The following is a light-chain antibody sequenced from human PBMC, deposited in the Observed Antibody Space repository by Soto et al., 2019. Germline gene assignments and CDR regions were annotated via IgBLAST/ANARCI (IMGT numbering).Light chain of an antibody. CDR2: DAS. CDR1: QSVSNF. CDR3: QQRSNWPWT. V-gene: IGKV3-11*01. J-gene: IGKJ1*01. Sequence: EIVLTQSPATLSLSPGERATLSCRARQSVSNFLDWYQQKPGQAPRLLISDASNSATGISGRFSGSGSGPHFSLTIISLEPEDFAVYYCQQRSNWPWTFGQGNKVEIK.